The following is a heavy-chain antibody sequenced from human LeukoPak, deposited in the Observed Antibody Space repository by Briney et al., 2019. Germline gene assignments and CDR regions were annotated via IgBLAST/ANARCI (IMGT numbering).Heavy chain of an antibody. CDR3: ARAGGWYLDAFDI. V-gene: IGHV4-34*01. J-gene: IGHJ3*02. D-gene: IGHD6-19*01. Sequence: SETLSLTCAVYGGSFSGYYWSWIRQPPGKGLEWIGEINHSGSTNYNPSLKSRVTISVDTSKNQFSLKLSSVTAADTAVYYCARAGGWYLDAFDIWGQGTMVTVSS. CDR2: INHSGST. CDR1: GGSFSGYY.